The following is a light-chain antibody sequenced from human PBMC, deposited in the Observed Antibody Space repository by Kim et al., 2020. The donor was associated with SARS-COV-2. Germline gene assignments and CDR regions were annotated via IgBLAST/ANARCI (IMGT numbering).Light chain of an antibody. V-gene: IGLV3-1*01. Sequence: VSQGQRASNPCSGDMLGDKYTCWYQKKPGQSPVLVIFQDTKRPAGIPGRFSGSSSGNIATLTISGTQAMDEADYYCQAWDSRTAVVFGGGTQLTVL. CDR2: QDT. CDR3: QAWDSRTAVV. CDR1: MLGDKY. J-gene: IGLJ2*01.